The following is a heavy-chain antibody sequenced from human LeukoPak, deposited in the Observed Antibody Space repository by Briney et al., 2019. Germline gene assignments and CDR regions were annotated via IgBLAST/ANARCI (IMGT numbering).Heavy chain of an antibody. CDR3: ARDSRYCSSTSCRAIGY. CDR1: GYILTELS. Sequence: ASVEVSCKVSGYILTELSMHWVRQAPGQGLEWMGWINPNSGGTNYAQKFQGRVTMTRDTSISTAYMELSRLRSDDTAVYYCARDSRYCSSTSCRAIGYWGQGTLVTVSS. D-gene: IGHD2-2*01. V-gene: IGHV1-2*02. J-gene: IGHJ4*02. CDR2: INPNSGGT.